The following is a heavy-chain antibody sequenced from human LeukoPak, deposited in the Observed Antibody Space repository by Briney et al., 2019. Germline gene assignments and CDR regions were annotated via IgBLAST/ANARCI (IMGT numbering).Heavy chain of an antibody. V-gene: IGHV4-59*08. CDR2: IYYSGTT. Sequence: SETPSLTCSVSGGSISGYYWSWIRQPPGKGLEWIGYIYYSGTTIYNPSLKSRLTISLDTSKNQFSLNLSSVTAADTAVYYCAKNGQSGFSFDPWGQGTLVTVSS. D-gene: IGHD3-3*01. CDR3: AKNGQSGFSFDP. CDR1: GGSISGYY. J-gene: IGHJ5*02.